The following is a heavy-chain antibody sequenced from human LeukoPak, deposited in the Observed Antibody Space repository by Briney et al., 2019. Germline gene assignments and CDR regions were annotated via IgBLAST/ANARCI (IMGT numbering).Heavy chain of an antibody. Sequence: PGGSLRLSCAASGFTFSSYGMSWVRQAPGKGLERVSSISSSSSYIYYADSLKGRFIISRGNAKNSLYLQMNDLSAEDTAVYYCARGGYDISDYYYYYYYMDVWGKGTTVTVSS. D-gene: IGHD3-22*01. CDR3: ARGGYDISDYYYYYYYMDV. CDR2: ISSSSSYI. CDR1: GFTFSSYG. V-gene: IGHV3-21*01. J-gene: IGHJ6*03.